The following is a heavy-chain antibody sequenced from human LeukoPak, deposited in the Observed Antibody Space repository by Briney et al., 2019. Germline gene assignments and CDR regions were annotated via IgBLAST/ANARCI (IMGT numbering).Heavy chain of an antibody. CDR3: ARSQWPPRFDY. Sequence: PSETLSLTCTASGGSISDYYWTWIRQPPGKGLEWIGFIYYGGSTNYNSSLKSRVTMSVDASKSQFSLQLRSVTAADTAVYYCARSQWPPRFDYWGQGILVTVSS. CDR2: IYYGGST. J-gene: IGHJ4*02. V-gene: IGHV4-59*01. D-gene: IGHD6-19*01. CDR1: GGSISDYY.